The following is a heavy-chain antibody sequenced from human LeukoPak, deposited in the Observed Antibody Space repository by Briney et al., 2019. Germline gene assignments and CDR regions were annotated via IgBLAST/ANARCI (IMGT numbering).Heavy chain of an antibody. CDR2: MNPNSGNT. Sequence: ASVKVSCKASGYTFTSYDINWVRQATGQGLEWMGWMNPNSGNTGYAQKFQGRVTITRNTSISTAYMELSSLRSEDTAVYYCARIFPGRGYSYDQRWFDPWGQGTLVTVSS. J-gene: IGHJ5*02. V-gene: IGHV1-8*03. CDR3: ARIFPGRGYSYDQRWFDP. CDR1: GYTFTSYD. D-gene: IGHD5-18*01.